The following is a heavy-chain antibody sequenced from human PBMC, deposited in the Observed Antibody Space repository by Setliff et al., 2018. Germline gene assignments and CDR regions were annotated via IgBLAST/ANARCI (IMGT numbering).Heavy chain of an antibody. D-gene: IGHD6-19*01. V-gene: IGHV3-9*01. CDR1: GFIFDEYA. CDR2: ISWNSYHI. J-gene: IGHJ4*02. CDR3: VKGDRDSSGWYPDY. Sequence: GGSLRLSCAASGFIFDEYAMHWVRQAPGKGLEWVSGISWNSYHIDYAGSVRGRFTISRDNAKNSLYLQMNSLTTEDTAFYYCVKGDRDSSGWYPDYWGQGTLVTVSS.